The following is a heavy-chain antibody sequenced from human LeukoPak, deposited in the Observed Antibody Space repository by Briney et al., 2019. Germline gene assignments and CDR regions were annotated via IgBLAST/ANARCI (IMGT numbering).Heavy chain of an antibody. CDR2: ISSGSSYI. Sequence: IPGGSLRLSCAASGFTFSSYSMNWVRQAPGKGLEWVSSISSGSSYIYYADSVKGRFTISRDNAKNSLYLQMNSLRAEDTAVYYCARDSPSVATAFDYWGLGTLVTVSS. CDR1: GFTFSSYS. CDR3: ARDSPSVATAFDY. J-gene: IGHJ4*02. D-gene: IGHD5-12*01. V-gene: IGHV3-21*01.